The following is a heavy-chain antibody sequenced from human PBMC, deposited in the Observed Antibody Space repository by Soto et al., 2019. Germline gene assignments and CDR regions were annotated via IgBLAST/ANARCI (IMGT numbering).Heavy chain of an antibody. D-gene: IGHD1-26*01. V-gene: IGHV3-48*02. CDR1: GFTFSSYS. CDR3: AGGPGGSGSYPYYYGMDV. CDR2: ISSSSSTI. Sequence: GGSLRLSCAASGFTFSSYSMNWVRQAPGKGLEWVSYISSSSSTIYYADSVKGRFTISRDNAKNSLYLQMNSLRDEDTAVYYCAGGPGGSGSYPYYYGMDVWGQGTTVTVSS. J-gene: IGHJ6*02.